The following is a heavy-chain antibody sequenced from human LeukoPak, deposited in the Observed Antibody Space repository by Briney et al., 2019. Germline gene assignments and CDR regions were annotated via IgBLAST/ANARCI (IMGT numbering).Heavy chain of an antibody. J-gene: IGHJ6*02. D-gene: IGHD3/OR15-3a*01. Sequence: SETLSLTCAVYGGSFSGYYWSWMGQAPGTGLEWIGEINHSGSHNYHPSLKSRATIPVDTAKNQFSLKRSPVTAADTAVYYCARGRGKDWNYYYYGMDVWGQGNTVTVSS. CDR3: ARGRGKDWNYYYYGMDV. CDR2: INHSGSH. CDR1: GGSFSGYY. V-gene: IGHV4-34*01.